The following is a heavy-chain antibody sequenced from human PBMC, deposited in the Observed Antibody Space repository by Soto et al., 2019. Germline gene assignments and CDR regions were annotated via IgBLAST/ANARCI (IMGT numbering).Heavy chain of an antibody. J-gene: IGHJ3*02. D-gene: IGHD2-21*01. CDR3: TRGYSSVSIYAFDI. CDR2: TGNKADSYTT. CDR1: AFTFSDHY. Sequence: EVQQVESGGGLVQPGGSLRLSCAASAFTFSDHYMDWVRQAPGKGLEWVGRTGNKADSYTTEYAASVRGRFTISRDDSKNSLYLQMNSLKTEDTAVYYCTRGYSSVSIYAFDIWGQGTMVTVSS. V-gene: IGHV3-72*01.